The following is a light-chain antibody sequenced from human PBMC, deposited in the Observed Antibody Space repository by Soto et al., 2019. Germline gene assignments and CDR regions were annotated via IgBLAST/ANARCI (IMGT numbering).Light chain of an antibody. CDR1: PTITTY. CDR3: QQSHSTPWT. V-gene: IGKV1-39*01. CDR2: GSS. Sequence: DIQMTQSPSSLSASVGDRVTITCRASPTITTYLNWYQQKPGKAPHLLIYGSSSLQSGVPSRFTVSGSGTDFILTISSLQPEYSETYHCQQSHSTPWTFGKGTKVEIK. J-gene: IGKJ1*01.